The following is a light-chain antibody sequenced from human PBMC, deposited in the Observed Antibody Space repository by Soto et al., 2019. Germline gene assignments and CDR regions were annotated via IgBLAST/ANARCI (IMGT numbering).Light chain of an antibody. CDR1: SNDVGSYNL. V-gene: IGLV2-23*01. Sequence: QSALTQPASVSGSPGQSIPISCTGTSNDVGSYNLVSWYQHHPGKAPKLMIFEGSKRPSGVSNRFSGSKSGNTASLTISGLQAEDEADFYCCSYAGSNYYVFGTGTKVTVL. CDR2: EGS. CDR3: CSYAGSNYYV. J-gene: IGLJ1*01.